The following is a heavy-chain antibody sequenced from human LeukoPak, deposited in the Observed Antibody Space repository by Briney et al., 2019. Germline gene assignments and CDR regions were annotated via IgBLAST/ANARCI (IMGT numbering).Heavy chain of an antibody. D-gene: IGHD1-26*01. Sequence: GGSLSLSCAASGFIFSSFGIHWVRQTPGKGLEWAAFVRFDGGEKYYADSVKGRFTVSKDNSKNTLYLQINSLRPEDTAVYYCAKVGARDVWYFAYWGLGVLVTVSS. CDR1: GFIFSSFG. CDR3: AKVGARDVWYFAY. V-gene: IGHV3-30*02. J-gene: IGHJ4*02. CDR2: VRFDGGEK.